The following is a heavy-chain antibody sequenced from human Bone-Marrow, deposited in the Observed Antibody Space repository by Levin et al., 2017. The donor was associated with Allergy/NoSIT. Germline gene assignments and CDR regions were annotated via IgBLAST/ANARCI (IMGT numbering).Heavy chain of an antibody. V-gene: IGHV3-30*18. D-gene: IGHD3-16*01. CDR1: GFTFSSYG. J-gene: IGHJ4*02. CDR3: AKGDYDRTYYFDY. CDR2: ISYDGSNK. Sequence: GGSLRLSCAASGFTFSSYGMHWVRQAPGKGLEWVAVISYDGSNKYYADSVKGRFTISRDNSKNTLYLQMNSLRAEDTAVYYCAKGDYDRTYYFDYWGQGTLVTVSS.